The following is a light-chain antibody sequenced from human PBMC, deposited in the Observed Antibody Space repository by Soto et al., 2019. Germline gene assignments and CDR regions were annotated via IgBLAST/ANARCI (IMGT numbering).Light chain of an antibody. CDR1: QGISNN. J-gene: IGKJ1*01. V-gene: IGKV1-27*01. CDR3: QRYNSAPQT. CDR2: GAS. Sequence: DIQMTQSPSSLSASVRDRVTITCRASQGISNNLAWYQQKPGEVPKLLIYGASTLQSGVPSRFSGSGSGTDFTLTISSLQPEDVATYYCQRYNSAPQTFGQGTKVDIK.